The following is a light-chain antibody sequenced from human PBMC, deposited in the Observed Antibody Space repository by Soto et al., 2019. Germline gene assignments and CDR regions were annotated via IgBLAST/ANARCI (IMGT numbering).Light chain of an antibody. V-gene: IGLV2-8*01. CDR1: SSDVGGYNY. CDR3: NSYAGSNNVI. J-gene: IGLJ2*01. Sequence: QSALAQPPSASGSPGQSVTISCTGTSSDVGGYNYVSWYQQHPGKAPKLMLYEVSKRSSGVPDRFSGSKSGSTASLTVSGLQAEDEADYYCNSYAGSNNVIFGGGIKLTVL. CDR2: EVS.